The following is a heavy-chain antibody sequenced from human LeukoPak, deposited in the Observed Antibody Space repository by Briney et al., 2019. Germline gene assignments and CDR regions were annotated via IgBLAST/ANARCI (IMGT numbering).Heavy chain of an antibody. V-gene: IGHV3-7*01. CDR3: ATDRGWRTSGYYLYYFEY. J-gene: IGHJ4*02. Sequence: GGSLRLSCAASGFTLSNHWMTWVRQVPGKGLEWVASIKHDGSEKYYVDSVRGRFTISRDNTMNSLYLQMSSLRAEDTAVYYCATDRGWRTSGYYLYYFEYWDQGTLVTYSS. CDR1: GFTLSNHW. CDR2: IKHDGSEK. D-gene: IGHD3-3*01.